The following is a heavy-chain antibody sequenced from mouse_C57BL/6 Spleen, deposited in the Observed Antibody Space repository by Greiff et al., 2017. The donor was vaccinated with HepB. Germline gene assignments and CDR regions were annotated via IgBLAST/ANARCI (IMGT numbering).Heavy chain of an antibody. CDR3: ARDLRDFYAMDY. CDR2: IDPSDSYT. CDR1: GYTFTSYW. J-gene: IGHJ4*01. V-gene: IGHV1-50*01. Sequence: QVQLQQPGAELVKPGASVKLSCKASGYTFTSYWMQWVKQRPGQGLEWIGEIDPSDSYTNYNQKFKGKATLTVDTSSSTAYMQLSSLTSEDSAVYYCARDLRDFYAMDYWGQGTSVTVSS.